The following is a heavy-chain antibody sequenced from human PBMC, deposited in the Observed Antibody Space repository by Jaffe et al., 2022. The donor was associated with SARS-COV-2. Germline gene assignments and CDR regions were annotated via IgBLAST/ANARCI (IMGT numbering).Heavy chain of an antibody. D-gene: IGHD6-19*01. CDR2: IKSKTDGGTT. CDR3: TTEVRGRGWYRIDGDAFDI. V-gene: IGHV3-15*01. Sequence: EVQLVESGGGLVKPGGSLRLSCAASGFTFSNAWMSWVRQAPGKGLEWVGRIKSKTDGGTTDYAAPVKGRFTISRDDSKNTLYLQMNSLKTEDTAVYYCTTEVRGRGWYRIDGDAFDIWGQGTMVTVSS. CDR1: GFTFSNAW. J-gene: IGHJ3*02.